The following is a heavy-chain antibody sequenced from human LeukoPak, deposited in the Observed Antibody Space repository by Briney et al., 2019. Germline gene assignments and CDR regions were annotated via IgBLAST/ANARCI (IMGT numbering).Heavy chain of an antibody. Sequence: SETLSLTCTVSGGSMSSYYWSWIRQPPGKGLEWIGYVYYSGITNYNPSLKGRVTISVDTSKNQFSLKVTSVTAADTAVYFCARDCSGTSCGFDYWGQGALVTVSS. CDR3: ARDCSGTSCGFDY. CDR1: GGSMSSYY. V-gene: IGHV4-59*01. D-gene: IGHD2-2*01. J-gene: IGHJ4*02. CDR2: VYYSGIT.